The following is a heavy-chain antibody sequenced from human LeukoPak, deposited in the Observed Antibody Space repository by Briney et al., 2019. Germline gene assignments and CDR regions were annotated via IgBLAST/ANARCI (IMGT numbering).Heavy chain of an antibody. V-gene: IGHV3-7*01. CDR3: ARDGLERRGNFDY. CDR2: IKQDGSEK. CDR1: GFTFSSYW. J-gene: IGHJ4*02. Sequence: GGSLRLSCAASGFTFSSYWMSWVRQAPGKGLEWVANIKQDGSEKYYVDSVKGRFTISRDNAKNSLYLQMNSLRAEDTAVYYCARDGLERRGNFDYWGQGTLVTVSS. D-gene: IGHD1-1*01.